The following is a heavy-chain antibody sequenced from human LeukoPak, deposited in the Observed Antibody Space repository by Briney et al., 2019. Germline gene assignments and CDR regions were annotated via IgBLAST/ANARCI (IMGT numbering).Heavy chain of an antibody. Sequence: ASVKVSCKASGYTFNTYSMHWVRQAPGQGLEWMGWINPKSGGTNYAQKFQGRVTMTRDTSISTAYMDMSSLRSDDTAVYYCARNLWFGESSDAFDMWGQGTMVTVSS. J-gene: IGHJ3*02. CDR1: GYTFNTYS. CDR2: INPKSGGT. D-gene: IGHD3-10*01. V-gene: IGHV1-2*02. CDR3: ARNLWFGESSDAFDM.